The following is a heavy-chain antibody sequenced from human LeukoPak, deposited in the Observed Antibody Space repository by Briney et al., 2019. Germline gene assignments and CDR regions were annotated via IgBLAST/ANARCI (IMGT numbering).Heavy chain of an antibody. CDR1: GFTFSSYA. D-gene: IGHD6-13*01. J-gene: IGHJ4*02. V-gene: IGHV3-23*01. Sequence: PGGSRRLSCAASGFTFSSYAMSWVRQAPGKGLEWVSGISGSGGSTYYADSVKGRFTISRDNSRNTLYLQMNSPRAEDTAVYYCAILPGYSSGWYEVNYWGQGTLVTVSS. CDR2: ISGSGGST. CDR3: AILPGYSSGWYEVNY.